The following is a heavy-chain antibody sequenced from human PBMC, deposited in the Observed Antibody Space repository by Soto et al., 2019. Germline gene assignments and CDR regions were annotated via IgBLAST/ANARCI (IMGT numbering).Heavy chain of an antibody. CDR2: ISGSGGST. CDR3: AKDHLRYMTTVTTRLYAHLDY. D-gene: IGHD4-17*01. V-gene: IGHV3-23*01. J-gene: IGHJ4*02. Sequence: HPGGSLRLSCAASGFTLSSYAMSWVRQAPGKGLEWVSAISGSGGSTYYADSVKGRFTISRDNSKNTLYLQMNSLRAEDTAVYYCAKDHLRYMTTVTTRLYAHLDYWGQGTLVTVSS. CDR1: GFTLSSYA.